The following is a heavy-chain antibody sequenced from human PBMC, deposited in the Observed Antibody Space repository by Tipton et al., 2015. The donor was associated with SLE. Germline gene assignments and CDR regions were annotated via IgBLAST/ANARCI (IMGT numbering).Heavy chain of an antibody. CDR2: VYYTGRT. Sequence: TLSLTCTVSGVSISDHYWTWIRQPPGKGLEWIGYVYYTGRTNYDPSLRSRVTMSADTSRNQFSLRLSSVTAADTAVYYCARAGYDASGYFMNYFDYWGQGALVTVSS. J-gene: IGHJ4*02. CDR3: ARAGYDASGYFMNYFDY. V-gene: IGHV4-59*11. CDR1: GVSISDHY. D-gene: IGHD3-22*01.